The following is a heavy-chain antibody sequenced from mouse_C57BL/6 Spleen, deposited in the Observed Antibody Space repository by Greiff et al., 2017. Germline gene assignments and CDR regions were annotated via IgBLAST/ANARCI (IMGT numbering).Heavy chain of an antibody. CDR3: ARDDYSNPFAY. CDR2: INTNYGTT. Sequence: VQLQQSGPELVKPGASVKISCKASGYSFTDYNMNWVKQSNGKRLEWIGVINTNYGTTSYNQKFKGKATLTVDQSSSTAYMQLNSLISEDSAVFYVARDDYSNPFAYWGQGTLFTVSA. CDR1: GYSFTDYN. V-gene: IGHV1-39*01. J-gene: IGHJ3*01. D-gene: IGHD2-5*01.